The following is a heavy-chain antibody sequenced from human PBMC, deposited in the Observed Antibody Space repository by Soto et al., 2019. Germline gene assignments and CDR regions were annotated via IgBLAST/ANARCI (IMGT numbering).Heavy chain of an antibody. V-gene: IGHV3-48*03. D-gene: IGHD2-21*02. CDR1: GFTLRNYE. J-gene: IGHJ4*02. Sequence: PGGSLRLSCAASGFTLRNYEMNWVRQAPGKGLEWISKTSGSNNNIYYADSVRGRFAISRDNAKNSLYLQMNSLRAEDTAIYYCASERLCGADCYFFDNWRQGTQVTV. CDR3: ASERLCGADCYFFDN. CDR2: TSGSNNNI.